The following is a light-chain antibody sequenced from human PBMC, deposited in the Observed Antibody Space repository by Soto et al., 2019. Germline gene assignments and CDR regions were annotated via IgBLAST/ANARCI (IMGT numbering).Light chain of an antibody. J-gene: IGKJ1*01. CDR2: GAS. CDR3: QQYGSSPPT. Sequence: EIVLTQSPGTLSLSPGERATLSCRASQSVNSYSLAWYQRKPGQPPRLLVWGASNRATDIPYRFSGSGSRTDFTLNITNLDPENFAVYYCQQYGSSPPTFGQGTRVEVK. CDR1: QSVNSYS. V-gene: IGKV3-20*01.